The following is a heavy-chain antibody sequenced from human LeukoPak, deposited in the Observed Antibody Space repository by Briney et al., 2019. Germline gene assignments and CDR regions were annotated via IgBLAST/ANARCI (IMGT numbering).Heavy chain of an antibody. CDR3: AREIFGSGSYPDF. Sequence: PGRSLRLSCAASGFAFNTYAMHWVRQAPGQGLEWVALSHDGSHKFYSNSVRGQFTISRDNSKNTVSLQMNNVRPEDTAVYYCAREIFGSGSYPDFWGQGTLVTVSS. J-gene: IGHJ4*02. CDR2: SHDGSHK. V-gene: IGHV3-33*01. D-gene: IGHD3-10*01. CDR1: GFAFNTYA.